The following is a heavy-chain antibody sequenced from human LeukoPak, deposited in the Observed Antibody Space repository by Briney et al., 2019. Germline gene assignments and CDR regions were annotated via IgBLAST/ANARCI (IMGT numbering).Heavy chain of an antibody. Sequence: GGSLRLPCAASGFTFSTYDMHWVRQAAGKGLEWVSGMGKTAGDTYYSGSVKGRFTISRENAKNSVYLEMNSLEAGDTAVYYCARGAAGFDYWGQGTLVSVSS. CDR3: ARGAAGFDY. CDR1: GFTFSTYD. J-gene: IGHJ4*02. V-gene: IGHV3-13*04. D-gene: IGHD6-13*01. CDR2: MGKTAGDT.